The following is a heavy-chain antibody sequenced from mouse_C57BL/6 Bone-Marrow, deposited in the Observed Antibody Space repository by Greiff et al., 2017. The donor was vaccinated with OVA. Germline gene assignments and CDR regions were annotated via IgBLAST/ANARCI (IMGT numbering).Heavy chain of an antibody. CDR2: INYDGSST. V-gene: IGHV5-16*01. CDR3: ARDQGGGFAD. D-gene: IGHD3-2*02. Sequence: EVKLVESEGGLVQPGSSMKLSCTASGFTFSDYYMAWFRQVPEKGLEWVANINYDGSSTYYLDSLKSRFIISRDNAKNILYLQMSSLESEDTATYYCARDQGGGFADWGKGTLVTVSA. J-gene: IGHJ3*01. CDR1: GFTFSDYY.